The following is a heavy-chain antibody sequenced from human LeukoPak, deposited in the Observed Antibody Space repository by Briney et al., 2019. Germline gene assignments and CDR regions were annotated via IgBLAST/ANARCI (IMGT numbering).Heavy chain of an antibody. Sequence: GGSLRLSCAASGFTFSSYAMHWVRQAPGKGLEWVAVISYDGSNKYYADSVKGRFTISRDNSKNTLYLQMNSLRAEDTAVYYCASSYYYGSGFRGAFDIWGQGTMVTVSS. J-gene: IGHJ3*02. CDR1: GFTFSSYA. CDR2: ISYDGSNK. CDR3: ASSYYYGSGFRGAFDI. D-gene: IGHD3-10*01. V-gene: IGHV3-30*04.